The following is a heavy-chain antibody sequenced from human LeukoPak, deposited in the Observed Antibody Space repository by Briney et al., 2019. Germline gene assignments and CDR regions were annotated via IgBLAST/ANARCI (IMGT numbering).Heavy chain of an antibody. CDR2: ISSCSSTI. CDR3: ARDPRVGELLSLDAFDI. D-gene: IGHD3-10*01. CDR1: GFTFSSYS. Sequence: GGSLRLSCAASGFTFSSYSMNWVRQAPGKGLEWVSYISSCSSTIYYADSVKGRFTISRDNAKNSLYLQMNSLRAEDTAVYYCARDPRVGELLSLDAFDIWGQGTMVTVSS. V-gene: IGHV3-48*01. J-gene: IGHJ3*02.